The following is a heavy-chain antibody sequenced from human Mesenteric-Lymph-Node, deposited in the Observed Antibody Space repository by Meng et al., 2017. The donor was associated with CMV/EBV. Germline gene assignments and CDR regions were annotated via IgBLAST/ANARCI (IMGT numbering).Heavy chain of an antibody. Sequence: KASGYTFTGYYMHWVRQAPGQGLEWMGWINPNSGGTNYAQKFQGRVTMTRDTSISTAYMELSRLRSDDTAVYYCAREGFDSSGYNFDYWGQGTLVTVSS. J-gene: IGHJ4*02. V-gene: IGHV1-2*02. CDR1: GYTFTGYY. D-gene: IGHD3-22*01. CDR2: INPNSGGT. CDR3: AREGFDSSGYNFDY.